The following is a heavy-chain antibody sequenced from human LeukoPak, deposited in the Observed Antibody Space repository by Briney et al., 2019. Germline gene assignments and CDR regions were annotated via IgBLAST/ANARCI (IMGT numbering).Heavy chain of an antibody. Sequence: ASVKVSCKASGYTFTSYYMHWVRQAPGQGLEWMGIINPSGGSTSYAQKFQGRVTMTRDTSTSTAYMELSSLRSEDTAVYYCATGVLLWFGDPTDAFDIWGQGTMVTVPS. CDR1: GYTFTSYY. CDR3: ATGVLLWFGDPTDAFDI. D-gene: IGHD3-10*01. V-gene: IGHV1-46*01. CDR2: INPSGGST. J-gene: IGHJ3*02.